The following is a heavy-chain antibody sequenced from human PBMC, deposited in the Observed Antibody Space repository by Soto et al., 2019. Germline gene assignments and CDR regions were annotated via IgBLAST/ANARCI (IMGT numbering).Heavy chain of an antibody. CDR3: ARDKGGSGSYYPTPPRSSLHMDV. D-gene: IGHD3-10*01. J-gene: IGHJ6*02. CDR1: GFTFSRYG. Sequence: GGARRLSCAASGFTFSRYGMHWVRQAPGKGLEWVAVISYDGSNKYYADSVKGRFTISRDNSKNTLYLQMNSLRAEDTAVYYCARDKGGSGSYYPTPPRSSLHMDVWGQGTTVTVSS. CDR2: ISYDGSNK. V-gene: IGHV3-30*03.